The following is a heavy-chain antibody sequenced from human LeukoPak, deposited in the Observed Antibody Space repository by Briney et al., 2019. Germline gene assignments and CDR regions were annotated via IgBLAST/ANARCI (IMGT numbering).Heavy chain of an antibody. CDR3: AKGTVGATFNWFDP. V-gene: IGHV3-30-3*01. Sequence: GRSLRLSCAASGFTFSSYAMHWVRQAPGKGLEWVAVLSYDGSNKYYADSVKGRFTISRDNSKNTLYLQMNSLRAEDTAVYYCAKGTVGATFNWFDPWGQGTLVTVSS. CDR2: LSYDGSNK. D-gene: IGHD1-26*01. CDR1: GFTFSSYA. J-gene: IGHJ5*02.